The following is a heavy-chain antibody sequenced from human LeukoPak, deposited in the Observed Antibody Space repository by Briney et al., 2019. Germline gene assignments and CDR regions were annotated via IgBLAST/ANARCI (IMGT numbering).Heavy chain of an antibody. CDR3: ARHPLPRAAAGKVVRPYYFDC. CDR2: IYYSGST. D-gene: IGHD6-13*01. J-gene: IGHJ4*02. Sequence: SETLSLTCTVSGGSISSYYWSWIRQPPGKGLEWIGYIYYSGSTNYNPSLKSRVTISVDTSKNQFSLKLSSVTAADTAVYYCARHPLPRAAAGKVVRPYYFDCWGQGTLVTVSS. CDR1: GGSISSYY. V-gene: IGHV4-59*08.